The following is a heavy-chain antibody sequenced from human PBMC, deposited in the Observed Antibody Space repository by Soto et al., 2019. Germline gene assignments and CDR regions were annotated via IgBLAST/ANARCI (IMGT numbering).Heavy chain of an antibody. CDR1: GFTFSSDA. V-gene: IGHV3-23*01. D-gene: IGHD3-22*01. CDR2: ISGSGGST. J-gene: IGHJ4*02. CDR3: AKDPLPYDATRGYYYPFDC. Sequence: PGGSLTLSCAASGFTFSSDAISWVCQAPGKGLEWVSAISGSGGSTYYADPVKGRFTISRDNSKNTLYLQMTSLGADDTAVYYCAKDPLPYDATRGYYYPFDCWGQGTLVTVSS.